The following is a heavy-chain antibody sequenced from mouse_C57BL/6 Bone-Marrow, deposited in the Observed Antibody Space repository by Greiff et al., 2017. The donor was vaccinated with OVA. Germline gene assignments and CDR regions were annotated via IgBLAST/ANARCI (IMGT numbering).Heavy chain of an antibody. D-gene: IGHD1-1*01. Sequence: DVMLVESGGGLVQPGESLKLSCESNEYEFPSHDMSWVRKTPEKRLELVAAINSDGGSTYYPDTMERRFIISRDNTKKTLYTQMSSLRSEDSAVYYCARTYYYGSSYYFDYWGQGTTLTVSS. V-gene: IGHV5-2*03. J-gene: IGHJ2*01. CDR2: INSDGGST. CDR3: ARTYYYGSSYYFDY. CDR1: EYEFPSHD.